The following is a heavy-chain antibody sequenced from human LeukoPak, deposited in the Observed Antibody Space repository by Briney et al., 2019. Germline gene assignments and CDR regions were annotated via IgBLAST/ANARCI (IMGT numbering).Heavy chain of an antibody. V-gene: IGHV5-10-1*01. CDR3: ARHYCTNGVCHYYYYYGMDV. D-gene: IGHD2-8*01. J-gene: IGHJ6*02. CDR2: IDPSDSYT. CDR1: GYSFTSYW. Sequence: GESLKISCKGSGYSFTSYWISWVRQMPGKGLEWMGRIDPSDSYTNYSPSFQGHVTISADKSISTAYLQWSSLKASDTAMYYCARHYCTNGVCHYYYYYGMDVWGQGTTVTVSS.